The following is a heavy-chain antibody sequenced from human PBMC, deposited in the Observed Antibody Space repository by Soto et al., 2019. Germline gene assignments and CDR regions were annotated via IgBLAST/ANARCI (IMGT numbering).Heavy chain of an antibody. CDR1: GVSISSGDYY. CDR3: ARLSSQIINAFDI. V-gene: IGHV4-30-4*01. CDR2: IYYSGST. D-gene: IGHD2-2*01. J-gene: IGHJ3*02. Sequence: SETLSLTCTVSGVSISSGDYYWSWIRQPPGKGLVWIGYIYYSGSTYYNPSLKSRVTISVDTSKNQFSLKLSSVTAADTAVYFCARLSSQIINAFDIWGKGTMVTV.